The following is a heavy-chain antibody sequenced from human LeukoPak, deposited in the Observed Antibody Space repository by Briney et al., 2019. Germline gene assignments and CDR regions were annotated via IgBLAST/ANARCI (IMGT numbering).Heavy chain of an antibody. V-gene: IGHV1-2*02. D-gene: IGHD1-1*01. Sequence: ASVKVSCKASGYTFTSYGISWVRQAPGQGLEWMGWINPKSGGTNYAQNFQGRVTMTRDTSISTAYMELSSLRSDDTAVYYCAREALQTQPPFDYWGQGTLVTVSS. CDR1: GYTFTSYG. J-gene: IGHJ4*02. CDR2: INPKSGGT. CDR3: AREALQTQPPFDY.